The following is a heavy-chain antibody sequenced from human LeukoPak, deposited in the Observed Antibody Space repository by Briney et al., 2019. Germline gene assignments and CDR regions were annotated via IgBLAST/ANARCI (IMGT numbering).Heavy chain of an antibody. Sequence: SETLSLTCTVSGGSISSGDYYWRWIRQPPGEGLEWIGYIYYSGSTYYNPSLKSRVTISVDTSKNQFSLKLSSVTAADTAVYYCARRTGIVVVPAAGEYYFDYWGQGTLVTVSS. CDR1: GGSISSGDYY. CDR3: ARRTGIVVVPAAGEYYFDY. J-gene: IGHJ4*02. V-gene: IGHV4-30-4*01. CDR2: IYYSGST. D-gene: IGHD2-2*01.